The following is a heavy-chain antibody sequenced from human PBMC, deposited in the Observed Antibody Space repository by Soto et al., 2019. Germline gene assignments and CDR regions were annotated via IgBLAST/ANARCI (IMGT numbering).Heavy chain of an antibody. CDR3: AMGTGTFEY. Sequence: LTCAISGDSVSSNSAAWNWIRQSPSRGLEWLGRTYYRSKWYNDYAGSAKSRIMINPDTSKNQYSLQLNSVTPEDTAVYYCAMGTGTFEYWGQGILVTVSS. D-gene: IGHD1-1*01. J-gene: IGHJ4*02. CDR2: TYYRSKWYN. V-gene: IGHV6-1*01. CDR1: GDSVSSNSAA.